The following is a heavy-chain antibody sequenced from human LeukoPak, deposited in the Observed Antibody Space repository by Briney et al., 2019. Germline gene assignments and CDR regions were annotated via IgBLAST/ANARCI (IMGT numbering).Heavy chain of an antibody. D-gene: IGHD6-19*01. CDR2: ISTSSSYT. CDR3: ARDQWLVRDHYMDV. J-gene: IGHJ6*03. V-gene: IGHV3-21*01. Sequence: GGSLRLSCTASGFNFNTYWMTWVRQAPGKGLEWVSFISTSSSYTYYADSVKGRFTISRDNAKNSLYLQMNSLRAEDTAVYCCARDQWLVRDHYMDVWGKGTTVTVSS. CDR1: GFNFNTYW.